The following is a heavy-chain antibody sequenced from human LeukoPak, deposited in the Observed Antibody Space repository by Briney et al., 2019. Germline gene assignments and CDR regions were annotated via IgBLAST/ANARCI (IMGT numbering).Heavy chain of an antibody. CDR3: ARDNDYYGSGDSVDY. CDR2: ISYDGSNK. J-gene: IGHJ4*02. V-gene: IGHV3-30-3*01. D-gene: IGHD3-10*01. CDR1: GFTFSSYA. Sequence: GRSPRLSCAASGFTFSSYAMHWVRQAPGKGLEWVAVISYDGSNKYYADSVKGRFTISRDNSKNTLYLQMNSLRAEDTAVYYCARDNDYYGSGDSVDYWGQGTLVTVSS.